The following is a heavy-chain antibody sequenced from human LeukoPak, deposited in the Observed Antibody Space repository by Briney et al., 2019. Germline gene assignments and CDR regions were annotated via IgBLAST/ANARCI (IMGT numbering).Heavy chain of an antibody. V-gene: IGHV4-59*08. Sequence: PSETLSLTCTVTGGSFSTYYWSWIRQPPGKGLEYIGYIYYSGSTNFNPFLKSRVTISVDTSKNQFSLKLSSVTAADTAVYYCARHGLWSGGNYYYGMDVWGQGTTVTVSS. D-gene: IGHD3-10*01. CDR2: IYYSGST. J-gene: IGHJ6*02. CDR1: GGSFSTYY. CDR3: ARHGLWSGGNYYYGMDV.